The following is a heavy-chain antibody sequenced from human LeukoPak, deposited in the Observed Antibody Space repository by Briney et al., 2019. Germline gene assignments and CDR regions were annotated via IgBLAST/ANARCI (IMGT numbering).Heavy chain of an antibody. V-gene: IGHV1-46*01. CDR3: ARGGSVGVSGL. J-gene: IGHJ2*01. CDR1: GYTFTNFY. Sequence: EASVKVSCKTSGYTFTNFYLHWVRQAPGQGLEWMGIINCSGGTTSYAQKFQGRVTMTRDTSTSTVYMELSSLRSEDTAVYYCARGGSVGVSGLWGRGTLVTVSS. CDR2: INCSGGTT. D-gene: IGHD2-15*01.